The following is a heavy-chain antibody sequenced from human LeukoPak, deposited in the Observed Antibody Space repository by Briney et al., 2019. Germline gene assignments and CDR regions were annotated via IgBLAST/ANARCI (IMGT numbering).Heavy chain of an antibody. CDR3: AKGTAGGPYYYYYHVMKV. V-gene: IGHV3-43*02. Sequence: PGGSLRLSCTASGFTLDEYPVHWVRQAPGKGLEWVSLISGDGGSTYYADSVKGRFTISRDNSKNSLYLQMNSLRTEDTALYYCAKGTAGGPYYYYYHVMKVWGQGTTVTVSS. D-gene: IGHD6-13*01. CDR2: ISGDGGST. J-gene: IGHJ6*02. CDR1: GFTLDEYP.